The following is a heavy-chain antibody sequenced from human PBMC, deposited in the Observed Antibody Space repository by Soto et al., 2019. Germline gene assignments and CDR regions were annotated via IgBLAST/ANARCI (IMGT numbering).Heavy chain of an antibody. J-gene: IGHJ4*02. D-gene: IGHD2-15*01. CDR3: ARGGQYRYFDY. V-gene: IGHV1-18*01. Sequence: QVQLVQSGAEVKKPGASVKVSCTTSGYTFTLFGITWVRQAPGQGLEWMGWISPYNGDTKYAEKLEGRVTLTTETSTDTAYRERTSLTSDDTAEYYCARGGQYRYFDYWGQGTLVTVSS. CDR1: GYTFTLFG. CDR2: ISPYNGDT.